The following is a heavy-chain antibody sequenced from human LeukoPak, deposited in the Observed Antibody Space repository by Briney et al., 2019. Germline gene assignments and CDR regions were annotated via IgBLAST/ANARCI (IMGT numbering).Heavy chain of an antibody. CDR1: GFTVSSNY. CDR2: IYSGGST. CDR3: ARGESTAYDAFDI. J-gene: IGHJ3*02. V-gene: IGHV3-53*01. D-gene: IGHD2-2*01. Sequence: PGGSLRLSCAASGFTVSSNYMSWARQAPGKALEGVSVIYSGGSTYYADSVKGRFTISRDNSKKTLYLQMNSLRAEDTAVYYCARGESTAYDAFDIWGQGTMVTVSS.